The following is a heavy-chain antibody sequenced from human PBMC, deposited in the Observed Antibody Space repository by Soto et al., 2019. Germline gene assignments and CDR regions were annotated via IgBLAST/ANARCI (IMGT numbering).Heavy chain of an antibody. CDR1: GGSISSYY. V-gene: IGHV4-59*08. J-gene: IGHJ4*02. D-gene: IGHD5-18*01. CDR2: IYYSGST. CDR3: ARHATRGYSYGYVYDY. Sequence: SETLSLTCTVSGGSISSYYWSWIRQPPGKGLEWIWYIYYSGSTNYNPSLKSRVTISVDTSKNQFSLKLSSVTAADTAVYYCARHATRGYSYGYVYDYWGQGTLVTVSS.